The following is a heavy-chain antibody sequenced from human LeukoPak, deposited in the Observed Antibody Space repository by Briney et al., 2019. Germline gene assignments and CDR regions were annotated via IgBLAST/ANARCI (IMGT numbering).Heavy chain of an antibody. CDR3: AREGAMATIDY. J-gene: IGHJ4*02. CDR2: IYYSGST. Sequence: SETLSLTCTVSGGSISSYYWSWIRQPPGKGLEWIGYIYYSGSTNYNPSLKSRVTISVDTSKNQFSLKLSSVTAADTAVYYCAREGAMATIDYWGQGTLVTVSS. D-gene: IGHD5-24*01. V-gene: IGHV4-59*01. CDR1: GGSISSYY.